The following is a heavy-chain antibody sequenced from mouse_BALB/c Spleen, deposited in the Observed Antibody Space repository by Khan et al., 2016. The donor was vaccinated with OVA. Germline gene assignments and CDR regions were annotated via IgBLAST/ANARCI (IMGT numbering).Heavy chain of an antibody. Sequence: QVQLQQSGAELVKPGASVKLSCKASGYTFTSYWVHWVKLRPGQGFEWIGEINPTNGGTNYNEKFKRKATLTVDKSSTTAYMQLSSLTSEDSAVYYCTIGNYPYYVMDYWGQGTSVTVSS. CDR2: INPTNGGT. V-gene: IGHV1S81*02. CDR3: TIGNYPYYVMDY. CDR1: GYTFTSYW. J-gene: IGHJ4*01. D-gene: IGHD2-1*01.